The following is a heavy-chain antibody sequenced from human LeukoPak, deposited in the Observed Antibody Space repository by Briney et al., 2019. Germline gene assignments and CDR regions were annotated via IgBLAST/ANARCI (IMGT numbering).Heavy chain of an antibody. D-gene: IGHD5/OR15-5a*01. V-gene: IGHV1-2*02. CDR1: GYTFTGYY. CDR2: INPNSGGT. J-gene: IGHJ5*02. CDR3: ARPDDSSTVSTEYNWFDP. Sequence: ASVKVSCKASGYTFTGYYMHWVRQAPGQGLEWMGWINPNSGGTNYAQKFQGRVTMTRDTSISTAYMELSRLRSDDTAVYYCARPDDSSTVSTEYNWFDPWGQGTLVTASS.